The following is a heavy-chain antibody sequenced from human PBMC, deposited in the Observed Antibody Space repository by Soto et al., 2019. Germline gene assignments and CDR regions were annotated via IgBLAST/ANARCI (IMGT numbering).Heavy chain of an antibody. CDR2: IYHSGST. Sequence: ETLSLTCAASSGSISSSNWWSWVRQPPGKGLEWIGEIYHSGSTNYNPSLKSRVTISVDKSKNQFSLKLSSVTAADTAVYYCARKDYGDYGWDYWGQGTLVTVSS. J-gene: IGHJ4*02. D-gene: IGHD4-17*01. CDR1: SGSISSSNW. CDR3: ARKDYGDYGWDY. V-gene: IGHV4-4*02.